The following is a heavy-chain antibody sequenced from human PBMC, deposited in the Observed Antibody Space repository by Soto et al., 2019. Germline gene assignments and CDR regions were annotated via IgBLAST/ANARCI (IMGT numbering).Heavy chain of an antibody. V-gene: IGHV4-34*01. D-gene: IGHD6-13*01. CDR1: GGSFSGYY. Sequence: NPSETLSLTCAVYGGSFSGYYWSWIRQPPGKGLEWIGEINHSGSTNYNPSLKSRVTISVDTSKNQFSLKLSSVTAADTAVYYCARAGSSWYQYNWFDPWGQGTLVTVS. J-gene: IGHJ5*02. CDR3: ARAGSSWYQYNWFDP. CDR2: INHSGST.